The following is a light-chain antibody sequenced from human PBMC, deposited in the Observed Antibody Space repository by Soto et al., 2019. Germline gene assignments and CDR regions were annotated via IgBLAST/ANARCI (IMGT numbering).Light chain of an antibody. CDR1: QSVSSW. CDR2: DAS. V-gene: IGKV1-5*01. J-gene: IGKJ1*01. Sequence: DIQMTQSPSTLSASVGDRVTITCRASQSVSSWLAWYQQKPGKAPKVLIYDASSLESGGPSRFSGSGSGTELTLTISSLEPDDFATYYCQQYKRYWTFGQGTKV. CDR3: QQYKRYWT.